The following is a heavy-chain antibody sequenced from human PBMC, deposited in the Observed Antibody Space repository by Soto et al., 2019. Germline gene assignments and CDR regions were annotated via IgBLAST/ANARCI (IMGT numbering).Heavy chain of an antibody. CDR1: VVTFSSYA. Sequence: QVQLVQSGAEVKKPGSSVKVSCKAAVVTFSSYAISWVLQAPGPGREWMGGSIPIFGPANYAQKIQGRVTMTADESTSTAYMELSSLRSEETSVYYCARVPYCSGGSCYSLLHHHFDYWGQGTLVTVPS. CDR2: SIPIFGPA. CDR3: ARVPYCSGGSCYSLLHHHFDY. J-gene: IGHJ4*02. V-gene: IGHV1-69*01. D-gene: IGHD2-15*01.